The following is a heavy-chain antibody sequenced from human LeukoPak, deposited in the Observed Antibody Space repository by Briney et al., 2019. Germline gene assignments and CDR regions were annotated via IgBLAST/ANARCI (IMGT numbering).Heavy chain of an antibody. CDR1: GYTFTGYH. CDR3: ARELYGSGTYGFDY. J-gene: IGHJ4*02. CDR2: INPNSGDT. Sequence: ASVKVSCEASGYTFTGYHMHWVRQAPGQGLEWMGCINPNSGDTNYAQRFQGRVTMTRDTSITTAYMELSSLRSDDTAVYYCARELYGSGTYGFDYWGQGTLVTVSS. D-gene: IGHD3-10*01. V-gene: IGHV1-2*02.